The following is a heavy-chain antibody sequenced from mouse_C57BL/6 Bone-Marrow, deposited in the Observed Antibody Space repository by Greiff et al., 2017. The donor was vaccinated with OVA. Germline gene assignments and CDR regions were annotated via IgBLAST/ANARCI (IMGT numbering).Heavy chain of an antibody. CDR1: GYTFTDYE. CDR2: IDPETGGT. V-gene: IGHV1-15*01. D-gene: IGHD2-5*01. CDR3: TRGYSNYYAMDY. J-gene: IGHJ4*01. Sequence: VQLQQSGAELVRPGASVTLSCTASGYTFTDYEMHWVKQTPVHGLEWIGAIDPETGGTAYNQKFKGKAIMTANKSSSTAYIELRSLTSEDSAVYYCTRGYSNYYAMDYWGQGTSVTVSS.